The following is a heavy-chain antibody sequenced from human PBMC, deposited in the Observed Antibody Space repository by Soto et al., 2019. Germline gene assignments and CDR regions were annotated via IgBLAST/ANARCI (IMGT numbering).Heavy chain of an antibody. V-gene: IGHV1-69*01. Sequence: QVQLVQSGAEVKKPGSSAKVSCKASGGTFSSYAISWVRQAPGQGLEWMGGISPIFGTANYAQKFQGRVTITADESTSTAYMDLSSLRSEDTAVYYCARDDVGNGYPRDNNWFDPWGQGTLVTVSS. CDR1: GGTFSSYA. CDR3: ARDDVGNGYPRDNNWFDP. CDR2: ISPIFGTA. D-gene: IGHD5-12*01. J-gene: IGHJ5*02.